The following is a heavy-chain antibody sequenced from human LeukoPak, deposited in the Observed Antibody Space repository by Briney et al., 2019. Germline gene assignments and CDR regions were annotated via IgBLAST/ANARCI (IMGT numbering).Heavy chain of an antibody. V-gene: IGHV1-69*06. CDR3: ARVKTAAAGNNYYYYMDV. J-gene: IGHJ6*03. CDR1: GGTFSSYA. Sequence: GASVKVSCKASGGTFSSYAISWVRQAPGQGLEWMGGIIPIFGTANYAQKFQGRVTITADKSTSTAYMELSSLRSEDTAVYYCARVKTAAAGNNYYYYMDVWGKGTTVTVSS. D-gene: IGHD6-13*01. CDR2: IIPIFGTA.